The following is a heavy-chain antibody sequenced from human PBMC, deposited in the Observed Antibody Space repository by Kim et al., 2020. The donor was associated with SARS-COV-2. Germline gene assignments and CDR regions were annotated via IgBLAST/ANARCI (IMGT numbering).Heavy chain of an antibody. CDR3: EKEGCGGDGLLPPPFGDI. J-gene: IGHJ3*02. V-gene: IGHV3-23*01. CDR1: GFTFSSYA. CDR2: ISGSGGST. Sequence: GGSLRLSCAASGFTFSSYAMSWVRQAPGKGLEWVSAISGSGGSTYYADSVKGRFTISRDNSKNTLYLQMNSLRAGDTAVYYCEKEGCGGDGLLPPPFGDIWGQGTMVTVSS. D-gene: IGHD2-21*02.